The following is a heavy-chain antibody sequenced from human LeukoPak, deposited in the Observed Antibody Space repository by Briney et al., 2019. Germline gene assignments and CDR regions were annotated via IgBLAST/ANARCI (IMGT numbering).Heavy chain of an antibody. CDR3: ARDIVIIPAAIPLPATD. J-gene: IGHJ4*02. Sequence: ASVKVSCKASAYTFTGYYMHWVRQAPGQGLEWMGWINPNRGGTNYAQKFQGRVTMTRDTSISTAYMELSRLRSDDTAMYYCARDIVIIPAAIPLPATDWGQGTLVTVSS. CDR2: INPNRGGT. D-gene: IGHD2-2*01. V-gene: IGHV1-2*02. CDR1: AYTFTGYY.